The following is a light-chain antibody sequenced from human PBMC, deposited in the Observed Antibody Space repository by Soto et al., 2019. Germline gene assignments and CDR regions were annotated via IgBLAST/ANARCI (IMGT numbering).Light chain of an antibody. CDR3: AAWDDSLNGVV. CDR2: SNI. Sequence: QPVLTQPPSASGTPGQRVTISCSGSSSNIEVNKVNWYQQLPGTAPKLLIYSNIERPSGVPGRFSGSTSGTSASLAISGLQSEDEAEYFCAAWDDSLNGVVFGGGTKLTVL. J-gene: IGLJ2*01. V-gene: IGLV1-44*01. CDR1: SSNIEVNK.